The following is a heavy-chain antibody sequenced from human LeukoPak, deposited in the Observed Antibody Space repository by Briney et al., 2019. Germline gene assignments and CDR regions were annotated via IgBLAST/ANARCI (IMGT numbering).Heavy chain of an antibody. CDR3: AGHGDYVWGSYRYLAWTPPYYFDY. CDR2: IYYSGST. V-gene: IGHV4-39*01. D-gene: IGHD3-16*02. Sequence: NPSETLSLTCTVSGGSISSSSYYWGWIRQPPGKGLERIGSIYYSGSTYYNPSLKSRVTISVDTSKNQFSLKLSSVTAADTAVYYCAGHGDYVWGSYRYLAWTPPYYFDYWGQGTLVTVSS. J-gene: IGHJ4*02. CDR1: GGSISSSSYY.